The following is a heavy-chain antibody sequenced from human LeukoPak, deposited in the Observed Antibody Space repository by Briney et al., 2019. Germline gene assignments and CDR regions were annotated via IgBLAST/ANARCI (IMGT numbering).Heavy chain of an antibody. CDR1: GGSVSSSSYY. Sequence: SETLSLTCTVSGGSVSSSSYYWSWIRQPPGKGLEWIGYISYSGSSNYNPALKSRVTISVDTSKNQFSLKLNSVTDADTAVYYCARVNFYDTSGLDCWGQGTLVTVSS. V-gene: IGHV4-61*01. D-gene: IGHD3-22*01. CDR2: ISYSGSS. CDR3: ARVNFYDTSGLDC. J-gene: IGHJ4*02.